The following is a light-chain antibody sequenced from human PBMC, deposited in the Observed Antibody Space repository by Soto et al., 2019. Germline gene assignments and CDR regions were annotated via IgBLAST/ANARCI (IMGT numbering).Light chain of an antibody. CDR1: QSITTY. V-gene: IGKV1-39*01. CDR3: LQTYRTPWT. Sequence: DIQMTQSPSSLSASVGDRVIITCRASQSITTYLNWYQRKPGRAPSLLIFAASTLQGGVPSRFSGSGSGTVFSLTISSLQPEDFATYYCLQTYRTPWTFGQGTDV. J-gene: IGKJ1*01. CDR2: AAS.